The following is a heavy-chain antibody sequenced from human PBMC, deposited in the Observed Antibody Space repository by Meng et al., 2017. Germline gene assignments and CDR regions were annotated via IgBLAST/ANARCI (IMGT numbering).Heavy chain of an antibody. D-gene: IGHD3-10*01. CDR3: AKDPYYYSSGSPRYFDY. J-gene: IGHJ4*02. V-gene: IGHV3-23*01. CDR1: GFTFSSYW. Sequence: GESLKISCAATGFTFSSYWMSWVRQAPGKGLEWVSAISGSGGSTYYADSVKGRFTISRDNSKNTLYLQMNSLRAEDTAVYYCAKDPYYYSSGSPRYFDYWGQGTLVTVSS. CDR2: ISGSGGST.